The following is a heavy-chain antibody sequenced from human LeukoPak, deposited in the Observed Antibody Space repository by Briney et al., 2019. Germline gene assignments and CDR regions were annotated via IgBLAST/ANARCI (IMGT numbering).Heavy chain of an antibody. V-gene: IGHV1-24*01. CDR2: FDPEDGET. CDR1: GYTLTELS. Sequence: ASVKVSCKVPGYTLTELSMHWVRQAPGKGLEWMGGFDPEDGETIYAQKFQGRVTMTEDTSTDTAYMELSSLRSEDTAVYYCATENKGMMVRGEYWFDPWGQGTLVTVSS. D-gene: IGHD3-10*01. CDR3: ATENKGMMVRGEYWFDP. J-gene: IGHJ5*02.